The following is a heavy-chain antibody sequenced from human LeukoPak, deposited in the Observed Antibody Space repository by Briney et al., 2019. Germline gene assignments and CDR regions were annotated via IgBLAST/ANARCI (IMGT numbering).Heavy chain of an antibody. CDR2: ISAYNGNT. D-gene: IGHD3-10*01. J-gene: IGHJ4*02. CDR3: AMVRGVNLLPD. V-gene: IGHV1-18*01. CDR1: GYTFTSYG. Sequence: GASVKVSCKTSGYTFTSYGLSWVRQAPGQGLEWMGWISAYNGNTNYAQKLQGRVSMTTDISTSTAYMELRSLRSDDTAVYYCAMVRGVNLLPDWGQGTLVTVSS.